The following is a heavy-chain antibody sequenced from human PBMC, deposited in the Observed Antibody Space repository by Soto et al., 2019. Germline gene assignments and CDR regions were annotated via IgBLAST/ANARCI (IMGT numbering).Heavy chain of an antibody. Sequence: ASVKVSCKASGYTFTSYAMRWVRQAPGQRLEWMGWINAGNGNTKYSQKFQGRVTITRDTSASTAYMELSSLRSEDTAVYYCARDPGYSSGWYYFDYWGQGTLVTVSS. J-gene: IGHJ4*02. CDR3: ARDPGYSSGWYYFDY. CDR1: GYTFTSYA. CDR2: INAGNGNT. D-gene: IGHD6-19*01. V-gene: IGHV1-3*01.